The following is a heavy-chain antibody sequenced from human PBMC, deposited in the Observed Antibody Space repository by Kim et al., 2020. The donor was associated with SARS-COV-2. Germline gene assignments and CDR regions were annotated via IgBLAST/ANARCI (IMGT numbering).Heavy chain of an antibody. Sequence: SETLSLTCGVPGGSSSSYYWNWVRQTPGKGLEWIGEINPSGSTNYSPSLESRLTISLDTSKNEFSLKLTSVTAADTAVYFCSRGLRRGAPAYSSGWTLVVSHYGMDVWGQGTTVTVSS. V-gene: IGHV4-34*01. J-gene: IGHJ6*02. D-gene: IGHD6-19*01. CDR1: GGSSSSYY. CDR2: INPSGST. CDR3: SRGLRRGAPAYSSGWTLVVSHYGMDV.